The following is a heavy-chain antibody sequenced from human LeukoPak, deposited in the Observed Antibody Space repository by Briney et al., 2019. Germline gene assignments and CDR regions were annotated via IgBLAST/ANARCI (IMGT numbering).Heavy chain of an antibody. J-gene: IGHJ6*02. Sequence: GGSLRLSCAASGFTFSSYAMSWVRQAPGKGLEWVSAISGSGGSTYYADSVKGRFTISRDNSMTTLYLQMNSLRAEDTAVYYCAKDGRSVPAIPECPCMDVWGQGTTVTVSS. CDR1: GFTFSSYA. D-gene: IGHD2-2*01. V-gene: IGHV3-23*01. CDR3: AKDGRSVPAIPECPCMDV. CDR2: ISGSGGST.